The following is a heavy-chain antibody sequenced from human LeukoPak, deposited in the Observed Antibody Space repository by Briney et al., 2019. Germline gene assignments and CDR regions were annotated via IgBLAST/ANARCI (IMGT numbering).Heavy chain of an antibody. V-gene: IGHV1-2*02. CDR2: INPNSGGT. CDR1: GYTFTGYY. CDR3: ARSNPYYHDSSGYSGHYMDV. J-gene: IGHJ6*03. Sequence: ASVKVSCKASGYTFTGYYMHWVRQAPGQGLEWMGWINPNSGGTNYAQKFQGRVTMTRDTSISTAYMELSRLRSDDTAVYYCARSNPYYHDSSGYSGHYMDVWGKGTTVTVSS. D-gene: IGHD3-22*01.